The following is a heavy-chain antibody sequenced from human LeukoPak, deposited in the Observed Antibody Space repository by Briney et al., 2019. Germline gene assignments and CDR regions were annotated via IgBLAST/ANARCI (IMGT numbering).Heavy chain of an antibody. V-gene: IGHV1-69*13. Sequence: ASVKVSCKASGGTFSSYAISWVRQAPGQGLEWMGGIIPIFGTANYAQKFQGRVTITADESTSTAYMELSSLRSEDTAVYYCARDIVRELDHINAFDIWGQGTMVTVSS. CDR1: GGTFSSYA. CDR3: ARDIVRELDHINAFDI. D-gene: IGHD1-26*01. CDR2: IIPIFGTA. J-gene: IGHJ3*02.